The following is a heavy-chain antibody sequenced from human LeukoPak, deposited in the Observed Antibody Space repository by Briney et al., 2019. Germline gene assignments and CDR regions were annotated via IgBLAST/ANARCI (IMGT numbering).Heavy chain of an antibody. CDR1: GFTFSSFA. V-gene: IGHV3-23*01. CDR3: AKDYVGARRPYYFDY. CDR2: ISGSGGST. D-gene: IGHD1-26*01. J-gene: IGHJ4*02. Sequence: GGSLRLSCAASGFTFSSFAMHWVRQAPGKGLEWVSAISGSGGSTYYADSVKGRFTISRDNSKNTLYLQMNSLRAEDTAVYYCAKDYVGARRPYYFDYWGQGTPVTVSS.